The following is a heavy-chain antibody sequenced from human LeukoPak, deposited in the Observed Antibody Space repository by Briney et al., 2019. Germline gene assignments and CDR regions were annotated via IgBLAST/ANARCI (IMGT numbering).Heavy chain of an antibody. Sequence: PSETLSLTCTVSGGSISSYYWSWIRQPPGKGLEWIGYIYYSGSTNYNPSLKSRVTISVDTSKNQFSLKLSSVTAADTAVYYCAGSPGGSYYWNAFDIWGQGTMVTVSS. J-gene: IGHJ3*02. CDR2: IYYSGST. CDR3: AGSPGGSYYWNAFDI. D-gene: IGHD1-26*01. CDR1: GGSISSYY. V-gene: IGHV4-59*01.